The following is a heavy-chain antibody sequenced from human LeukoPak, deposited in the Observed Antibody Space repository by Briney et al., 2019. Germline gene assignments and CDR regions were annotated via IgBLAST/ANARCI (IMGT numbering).Heavy chain of an antibody. CDR2: ISGSGGST. CDR3: AKVLQYPIYYFDY. CDR1: GFTFSSYA. J-gene: IGHJ4*02. D-gene: IGHD5-24*01. Sequence: PGGSLRLSCAASGFTFSSYAMSWVRQAPGKGLEWVSAISGSGGSTYYADSVKGRFTISRDNSKNTLYLQMNSLRAEDTAVYFCAKVLQYPIYYFDYWGQGTLVTVSS. V-gene: IGHV3-23*01.